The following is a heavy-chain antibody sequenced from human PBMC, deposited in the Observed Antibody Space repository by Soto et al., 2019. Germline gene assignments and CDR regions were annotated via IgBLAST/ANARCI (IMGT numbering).Heavy chain of an antibody. CDR3: ARAAGRITIFGVVISWFDP. Sequence: GGSLRLSCAASGFTFSSYSMNWVRQAPGKGLEWVSYISSSSSTIYYADSVKGRFTISRDNAKNSLYLQMNSLRDEDTAVYYCARAAGRITIFGVVISWFDPWGQGTLVTVSS. CDR2: ISSSSSTI. J-gene: IGHJ5*02. V-gene: IGHV3-48*02. D-gene: IGHD3-3*01. CDR1: GFTFSSYS.